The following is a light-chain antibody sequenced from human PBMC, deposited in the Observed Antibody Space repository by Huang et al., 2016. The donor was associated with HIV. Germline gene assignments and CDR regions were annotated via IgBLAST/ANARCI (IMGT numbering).Light chain of an antibody. CDR3: QQYDNLYI. CDR2: DSS. CDR1: QDIRKY. V-gene: IGKV1-33*01. Sequence: DIQMTQSPSSLSASVGDRVTVTCQASQDIRKYLNWYQQKPGRAPKLLIYDSSNLEGGVPSRFSGSGSGTNFTFTISSLHPEDIATYYCQQYDNLYIFGQGTKVEIK. J-gene: IGKJ1*01.